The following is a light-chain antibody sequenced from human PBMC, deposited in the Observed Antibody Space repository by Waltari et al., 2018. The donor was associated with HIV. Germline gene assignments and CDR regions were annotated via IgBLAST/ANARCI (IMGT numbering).Light chain of an antibody. V-gene: IGLV2-8*01. CDR3: ISYAGSNKI. CDR2: EVN. CDR1: SSDIGDSNY. J-gene: IGLJ2*01. Sequence: QSALTQPPSASGSRGQSVTISCTGTSSDIGDSNYVSWYQQHPGKAPKLMIYEVNKRPSGVPDRFSGSKSGNTASLTVSWLQAEDEADYFCISYAGSNKIFGGGTKLTVL.